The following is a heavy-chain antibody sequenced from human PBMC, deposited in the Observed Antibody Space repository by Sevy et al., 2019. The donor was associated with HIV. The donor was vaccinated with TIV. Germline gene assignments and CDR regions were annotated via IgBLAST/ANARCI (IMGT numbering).Heavy chain of an antibody. J-gene: IGHJ4*02. V-gene: IGHV3-30*02. CDR3: AREGCTKPHDY. Sequence: GGSLRLSCAASGFTFSNYGMHWVRQVPGKGLEWVTFIRYDGSDKYYAASVKGRFTISRDDSKNTLYLQMDSLRAEDTAIYYCAREGCTKPHDYWGQGTVVTVSS. D-gene: IGHD2-8*01. CDR2: IRYDGSDK. CDR1: GFTFSNYG.